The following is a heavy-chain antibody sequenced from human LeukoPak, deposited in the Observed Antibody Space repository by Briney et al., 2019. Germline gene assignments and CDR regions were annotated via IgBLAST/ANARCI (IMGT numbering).Heavy chain of an antibody. Sequence: SETLSLTCTVSGGSISSGSYYWSWIRQPAGKGLEWIGRIYTSGSTNYNPSLKSRATISVDTSKNQFSLKLSSVTAADTAVYYCARGESMLAAPGVFDPWGQGTLVTVSS. V-gene: IGHV4-61*02. CDR1: GGSISSGSYY. CDR3: ARGESMLAAPGVFDP. J-gene: IGHJ5*02. D-gene: IGHD3-10*01. CDR2: IYTSGST.